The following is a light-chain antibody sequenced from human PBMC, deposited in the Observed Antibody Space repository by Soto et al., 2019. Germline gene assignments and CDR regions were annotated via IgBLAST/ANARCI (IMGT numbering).Light chain of an antibody. CDR2: GAS. CDR1: QSVSSNF. Sequence: EIVLTPSPGTLSLSPGERATLSCRASQSVSSNFLAWYQQKPGQAPRLLIYGASSRATDIPDRFSGSGYGTDLTLTISRLDPEDFAVYYCQQYDTSLPCGGWTKVEIK. J-gene: IGKJ4*01. CDR3: QQYDTSLP. V-gene: IGKV3-20*01.